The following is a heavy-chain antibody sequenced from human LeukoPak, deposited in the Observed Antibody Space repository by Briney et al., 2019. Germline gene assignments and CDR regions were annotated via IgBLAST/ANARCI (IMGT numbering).Heavy chain of an antibody. CDR2: IYYSGST. Sequence: PSETLSLTCTVSGGSISSSSYYWGWIRQPPGKGLEWIGSIYYSGSTYYSPSLKSRVTISVDTSKNQFSLKLSSMTAADTAVYYCARASYSYDINGWVPFDYWGQGTLVTVSS. J-gene: IGHJ4*02. CDR3: ARASYSYDINGWVPFDY. CDR1: GGSISSSSYY. D-gene: IGHD3-22*01. V-gene: IGHV4-39*07.